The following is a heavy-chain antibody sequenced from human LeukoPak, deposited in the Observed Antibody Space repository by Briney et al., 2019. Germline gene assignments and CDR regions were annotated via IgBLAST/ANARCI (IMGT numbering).Heavy chain of an antibody. Sequence: GASVKVSCKASGYTFTGYYMHCVRQAPGQGLEWMGWINPNSGGTNYAQKFQGRVTMTRDTSISTAYMELSRLRSDDTAVYYCASLYDYVWGNFDYWGQGTLVTVSS. CDR2: INPNSGGT. V-gene: IGHV1-2*02. J-gene: IGHJ4*02. D-gene: IGHD3-16*01. CDR3: ASLYDYVWGNFDY. CDR1: GYTFTGYY.